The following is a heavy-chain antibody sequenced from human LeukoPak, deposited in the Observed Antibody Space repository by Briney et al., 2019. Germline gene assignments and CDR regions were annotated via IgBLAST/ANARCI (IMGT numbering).Heavy chain of an antibody. CDR2: IIPIFGTA. J-gene: IGHJ4*02. D-gene: IGHD6-19*01. V-gene: IGHV1-69*06. CDR3: ARGRYSSGWYGGY. Sequence: SVKVSCKASGGTFSSYAISWVRQAPGQGPEWMGGIIPIFGTANYAQKFQGRVTITADKSTSTAYMELSSLRSEDTAVYYCARGRYSSGWYGGYWGQGTLVTVSS. CDR1: GGTFSSYA.